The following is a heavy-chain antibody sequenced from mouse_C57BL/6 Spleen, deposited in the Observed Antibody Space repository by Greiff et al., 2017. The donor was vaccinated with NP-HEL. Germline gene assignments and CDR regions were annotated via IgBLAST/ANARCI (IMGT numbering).Heavy chain of an antibody. Sequence: QVQLQQPGAELVMPGASVKLSCKASGYTFTSYWMHWVKQRPGQGLEWIGEIDPSDSYTNYNQKFKGKSTLTVGKSSSPAYMQLGSLASEDSAVYYCARRPFDYWGQGTTLTVSS. CDR1: GYTFTSYW. J-gene: IGHJ2*01. CDR2: IDPSDSYT. V-gene: IGHV1-69*01. CDR3: ARRPFDY.